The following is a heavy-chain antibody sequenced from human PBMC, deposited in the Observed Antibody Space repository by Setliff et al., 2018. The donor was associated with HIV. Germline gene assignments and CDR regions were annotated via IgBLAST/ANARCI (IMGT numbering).Heavy chain of an antibody. D-gene: IGHD6-19*01. CDR3: ARLRREEQWLVRGWFDP. Sequence: SETLSLTCAVSGYSISSGYYWGWIRQPPGKGLECIGTIFHSESTYYNPSLKSRVTISVDTSKNQFSLKLSSVTAADTAVYYCARLRREEQWLVRGWFDPWGQGTLVTVSS. CDR2: IFHSEST. V-gene: IGHV4-38-2*01. J-gene: IGHJ5*02. CDR1: GYSISSGYY.